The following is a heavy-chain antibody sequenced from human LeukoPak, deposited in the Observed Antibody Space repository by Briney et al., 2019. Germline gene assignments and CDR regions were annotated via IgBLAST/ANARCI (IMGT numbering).Heavy chain of an antibody. J-gene: IGHJ4*02. D-gene: IGHD2-2*01. V-gene: IGHV4-61*01. Sequence: SETLSLTCTISGGSVSSGSYYWSWVRQPPGKGLEWIGFVYYTGTTSYNPSLQSRVTISIDTSKNQFSLKLSSVTAADTAVYFCARGDCGSTTCRKFDSWGQGTQVTVSS. CDR1: GGSVSSGSYY. CDR2: VYYTGTT. CDR3: ARGDCGSTTCRKFDS.